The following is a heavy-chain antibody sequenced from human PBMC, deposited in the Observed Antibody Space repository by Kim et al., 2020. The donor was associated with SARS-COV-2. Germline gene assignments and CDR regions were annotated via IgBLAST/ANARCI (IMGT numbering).Heavy chain of an antibody. CDR3: ARVGGGDGSGSYMGQPFDY. Sequence: ASVKVSCKASGYTFTSYGISWVRQAPGQGLEWMGWISAYNGNTNYAQKLQGRVTMTTDTSTSTAYMELRSLRSDDTAVYYCARVGGGDGSGSYMGQPFDYWGQGTLVTVSS. D-gene: IGHD3-10*01. V-gene: IGHV1-18*01. CDR2: ISAYNGNT. CDR1: GYTFTSYG. J-gene: IGHJ4*02.